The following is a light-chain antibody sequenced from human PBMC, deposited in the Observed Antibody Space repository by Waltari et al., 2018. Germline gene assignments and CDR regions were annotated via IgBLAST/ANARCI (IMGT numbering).Light chain of an antibody. J-gene: IGLJ3*02. CDR2: DVS. CDR1: NSDIGFYNY. V-gene: IGLV2-14*01. CDR3: NSYTGSNSWV. Sequence: QSALTQPASVSGSPGQSITIPCTGTNSDIGFYNYVSWYRQYPGKAPKLIIYDVSERPSGVSRRFSASKSGNTASLTISGLQADDEADYYCNSYTGSNSWVFGGGTKVTVL.